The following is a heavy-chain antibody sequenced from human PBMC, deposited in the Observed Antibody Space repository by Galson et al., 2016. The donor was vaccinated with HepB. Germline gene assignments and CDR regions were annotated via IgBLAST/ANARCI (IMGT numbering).Heavy chain of an antibody. D-gene: IGHD3-16*01. CDR2: IDPGDSNI. J-gene: IGHJ5*02. V-gene: IGHV5-10-1*01. CDR3: ARRRVMRGWGLDP. CDR1: GSSFTHHW. Sequence: QSGAEVKKPGESLRISCKGSGSSFTHHWITWVRQMPGKGLEWMGRIDPGDSNIDYSPSFQGHVTLSVDKSISVVYLQGSSLKASDTATYYCARRRVMRGWGLDPWGQGTLVTVSS.